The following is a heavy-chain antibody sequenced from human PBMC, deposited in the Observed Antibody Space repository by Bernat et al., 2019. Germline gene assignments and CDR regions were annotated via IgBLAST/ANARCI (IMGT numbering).Heavy chain of an antibody. J-gene: IGHJ4*02. CDR2: ISWNSGSI. V-gene: IGHV3-9*01. D-gene: IGHD5-24*01. CDR3: AKDRSADGYRNFNDY. CDR1: GFTFDDYA. Sequence: EVQLVESGGGLVQPGRSLRLSCAASGFTFDDYAMHWVRQAPGKGLEWVSGISWNSGSIGYADSVKGRFTISRDNAKNSLYLQMNSLRAEDTAVYYCAKDRSADGYRNFNDYWGQGTLVTVSS.